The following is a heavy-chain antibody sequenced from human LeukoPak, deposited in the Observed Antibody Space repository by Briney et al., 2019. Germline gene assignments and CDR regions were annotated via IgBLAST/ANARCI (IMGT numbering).Heavy chain of an antibody. D-gene: IGHD5-12*01. CDR1: GFTFSRYS. V-gene: IGHV3-21*01. Sequence: PGGSLRLSCAASGFTFSRYSMNWVRQAPGKGLEWVSSITTSSSYIYYADSVKGRFTISRDNAKNSLFLQMNSLRAEDTAVYYCAKDRAGLGGYDWEAPHFDYWGQGTLVTVSS. J-gene: IGHJ4*02. CDR3: AKDRAGLGGYDWEAPHFDY. CDR2: ITTSSSYI.